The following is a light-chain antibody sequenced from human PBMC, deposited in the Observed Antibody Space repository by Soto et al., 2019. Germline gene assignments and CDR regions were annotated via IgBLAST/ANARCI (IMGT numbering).Light chain of an antibody. CDR2: GAS. CDR3: QQYGSSPPWT. CDR1: QSVSSSY. J-gene: IGKJ1*01. V-gene: IGKV3-20*01. Sequence: EIVLTQSPGTLSLSPGERATLSCRASQSVSSSYLACYQKKPGQAPRLLIYGASSRATGIPDRFSGSGSGTDLNLTISRMEPEDFAVYYCQQYGSSPPWTFGQGTKVEIK.